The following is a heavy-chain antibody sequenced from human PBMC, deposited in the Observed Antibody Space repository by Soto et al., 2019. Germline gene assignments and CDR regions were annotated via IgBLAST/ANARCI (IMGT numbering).Heavy chain of an antibody. CDR2: INHSGST. J-gene: IGHJ4*02. CDR3: TKIAVSGPIPGFAY. CDR1: GGSFSGYY. V-gene: IGHV4-34*01. D-gene: IGHD6-19*01. Sequence: PSETLSLTCAVYGGSFSGYYWSWIRQPPGKGLEWIGEINHSGSTNYNPSLKSRVTISVDTSKNQFSLKLSSVTAADTAVYYCTKIAVSGPIPGFAYWGQGALVTVSS.